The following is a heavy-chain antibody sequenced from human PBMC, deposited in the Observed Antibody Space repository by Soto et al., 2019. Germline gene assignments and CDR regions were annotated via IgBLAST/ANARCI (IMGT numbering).Heavy chain of an antibody. CDR3: ARDHLLTPDAFDI. V-gene: IGHV3-21*01. D-gene: IGHD2-2*01. CDR1: GFTFSSYS. J-gene: IGHJ3*02. Sequence: PGGSLRLSCAASGFTFSSYSMNWVRQAPGKGLEWVSSISSSSSYIYYADSVKGQFTISRDNAKNSLYLQMNSLRAEDTAVYYCARDHLLTPDAFDIWGQGTMVTVSS. CDR2: ISSSSSYI.